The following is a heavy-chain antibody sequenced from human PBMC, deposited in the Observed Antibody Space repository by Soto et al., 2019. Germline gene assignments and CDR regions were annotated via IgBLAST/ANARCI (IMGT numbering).Heavy chain of an antibody. D-gene: IGHD3-9*01. V-gene: IGHV3-23*01. CDR1: GFTVSSNY. CDR3: AKDKYYDILTGYSYGMDV. CDR2: ISGSGDST. Sequence: SGGSLRLSCAASGFTVSSNYMSWVRQAPGKGLEWVSVISGSGDSTDYADSVKGRFTISRDNSKNTLYLQMNSLRAEDTAGYYCAKDKYYDILTGYSYGMDVWGQGTTVTVSS. J-gene: IGHJ6*02.